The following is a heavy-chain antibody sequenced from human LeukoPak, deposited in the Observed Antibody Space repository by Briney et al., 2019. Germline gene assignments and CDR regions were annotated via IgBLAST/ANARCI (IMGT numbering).Heavy chain of an antibody. D-gene: IGHD6-6*01. CDR3: ARDKWTGYRSSSGFDY. Sequence: PGGSLRLSCAASGFTFSSYSMNWVRQAPGKGLEWVSYISSSSSTIYYADSVKGRFTISRDNAKNSLYLQMNSLRAEDTAVFYCARDKWTGYRSSSGFDYWGQGTLVTVSS. V-gene: IGHV3-48*01. CDR2: ISSSSSTI. J-gene: IGHJ4*02. CDR1: GFTFSSYS.